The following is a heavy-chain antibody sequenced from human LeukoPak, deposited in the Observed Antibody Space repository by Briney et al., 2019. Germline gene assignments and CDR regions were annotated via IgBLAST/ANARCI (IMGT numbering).Heavy chain of an antibody. CDR2: IDSETT. J-gene: IGHJ4*02. D-gene: IGHD2-15*01. CDR1: GVCLSSGGFY. CDR3: ARSGGYCSGGRCYNFDS. V-gene: IGHV4-30-2*01. Sequence: SETLSLTCSVSGVCLSSGGFYWNWIRQPPGKGLEWIGYIDSETTHYNPPLKSRVTISVDRSKNQFSLRLASVTAADTAVFYCARSGGYCSGGRCYNFDSWGQGTLVTVSP.